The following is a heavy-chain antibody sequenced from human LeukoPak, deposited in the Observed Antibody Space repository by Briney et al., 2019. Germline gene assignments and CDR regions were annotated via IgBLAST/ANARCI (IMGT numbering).Heavy chain of an antibody. CDR3: ANSAVEMATTGWFDP. J-gene: IGHJ5*02. Sequence: PSETLSLTCTVSGGSISSSNYYWGWIRQPPGKGLEWIGSIYYSGSTYYNPSLKSRVIISVDTSKKQFSLKLSSVTAADTAVYYCANSAVEMATTGWFDPWGQGTLVTVS. D-gene: IGHD5-24*01. V-gene: IGHV4-39*01. CDR2: IYYSGST. CDR1: GGSISSSNYY.